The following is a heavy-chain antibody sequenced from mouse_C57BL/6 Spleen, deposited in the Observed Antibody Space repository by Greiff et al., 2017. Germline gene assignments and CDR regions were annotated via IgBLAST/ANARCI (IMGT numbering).Heavy chain of an antibody. Sequence: QVQLKQPGAELVKPGASVKMSCKASGYTFTSYWITWVKQRPGQGLEWIGDIYPGSGSTNYNEKFKSKATLTVDTSSSTAYMQLSSLTSEDSAVYYCAREEDYYGSSYAMDYWGQGTSVTVSS. D-gene: IGHD1-1*01. CDR3: AREEDYYGSSYAMDY. CDR2: IYPGSGST. J-gene: IGHJ4*01. V-gene: IGHV1-55*01. CDR1: GYTFTSYW.